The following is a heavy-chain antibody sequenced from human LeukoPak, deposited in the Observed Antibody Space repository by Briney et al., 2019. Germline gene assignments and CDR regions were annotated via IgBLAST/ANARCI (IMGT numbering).Heavy chain of an antibody. CDR3: ARAEMANSWDYMDV. D-gene: IGHD5-24*01. Sequence: PGGSLRLSCAASGFTFRSYSMNWVRQAPGKGLEWVSSISSSSSYIYYADSVKGRFTISRDNAKNSLYLQMNSLRAEDTAVYYCARAEMANSWDYMDVWGKGTTVTVSS. CDR2: ISSSSSYI. J-gene: IGHJ6*03. CDR1: GFTFRSYS. V-gene: IGHV3-21*01.